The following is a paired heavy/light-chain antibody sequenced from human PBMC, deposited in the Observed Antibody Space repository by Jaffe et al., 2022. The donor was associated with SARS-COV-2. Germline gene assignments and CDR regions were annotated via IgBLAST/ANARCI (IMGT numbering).Light chain of an antibody. CDR1: QSVGSN. J-gene: IGKJ4*01. CDR2: GAS. Sequence: EIVMTQSPATLSVSPGERATLSCRASQSVGSNLAWYQQKPGQAPRLLIYGASTRATGIPARFSGSGSETEFTLTISSLQSEDFAVYYCQQYNNWPQTFGGGTKVEIK. CDR3: QQYNNWPQT. V-gene: IGKV3-15*01.
Heavy chain of an antibody. CDR3: ATNPRITMLRGVIRLYYYYMDV. CDR2: ISSSGGTI. V-gene: IGHV3-11*01. D-gene: IGHD3-10*01. CDR1: GFTFSDYY. J-gene: IGHJ6*03. Sequence: QVQLVESGGGLVKPGGSLRLSCAASGFTFSDYYMSWIRQAPGKGLEWVSYISSSGGTIYYADSVKGRFTISRDNAKNSLYLQMNSLRAEDTAVYYCATNPRITMLRGVIRLYYYYMDVWGKGTTVTVSS.